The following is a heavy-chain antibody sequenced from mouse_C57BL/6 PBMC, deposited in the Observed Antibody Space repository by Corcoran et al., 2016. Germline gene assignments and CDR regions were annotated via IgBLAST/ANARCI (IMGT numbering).Heavy chain of an antibody. CDR3: ANYYGSSYG. CDR1: GYTFTDYY. CDR2: IYPGSGNT. J-gene: IGHJ2*01. Sequence: QVRLKQSGAELVRPGASVKLSCKASGYTFTDYYINWVKQRPGQGLEWIARIYPGSGNTYYNEKFKGKATLTAEKSSSTAYMQLSSLTSEDSAVYFCANYYGSSYGWGQGTTLTVSS. D-gene: IGHD1-1*01. V-gene: IGHV1-76*01.